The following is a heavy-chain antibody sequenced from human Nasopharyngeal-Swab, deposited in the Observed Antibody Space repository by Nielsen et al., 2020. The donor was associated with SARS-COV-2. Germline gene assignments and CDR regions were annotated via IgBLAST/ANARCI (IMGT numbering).Heavy chain of an antibody. D-gene: IGHD3-10*01. CDR1: GFSLSTSGVG. V-gene: IGHV2-5*02. J-gene: IGHJ4*02. Sequence: SGPTLVKPTQTLTLTCTFSGFSLSTSGVGVGWIRQPPGKALEWLALIYWDDDKRYSPSLKSRLTITEDTSKNQVVLTMTNMDPVDTATYYCAHSPTMVRGVSFDYWGQGTLVTVSS. CDR2: IYWDDDK. CDR3: AHSPTMVRGVSFDY.